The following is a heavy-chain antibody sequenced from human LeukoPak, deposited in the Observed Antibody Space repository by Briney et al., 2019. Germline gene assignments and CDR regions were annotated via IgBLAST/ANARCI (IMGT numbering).Heavy chain of an antibody. D-gene: IGHD6-13*01. Sequence: GGSLRLSCADSGFTFSGYWMNWVRQAPGKGLEWVANINQNGGEKYYVDSVKGRFTISRDNSKNTLYLQMNSLRAEDTAVYYCARVSSSWYYFDYWGQGTLVTVSS. CDR1: GFTFSGYW. V-gene: IGHV3-7*01. J-gene: IGHJ4*02. CDR2: INQNGGEK. CDR3: ARVSSSWYYFDY.